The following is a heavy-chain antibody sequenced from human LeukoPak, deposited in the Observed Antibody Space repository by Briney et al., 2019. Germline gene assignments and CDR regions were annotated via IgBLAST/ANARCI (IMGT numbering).Heavy chain of an antibody. CDR1: GGSISSSSYY. CDR3: AGFERWLPEGY. J-gene: IGHJ4*02. CDR2: IYYSGST. V-gene: IGHV4-39*07. Sequence: PSETLSLTCTVSGGSISSSSYYWGWIRQPPGKGLEWIGSIYYSGSTYYNPSLKSRVTISVDTSKNQFSLKLSSVTAADTAVYYCAGFERWLPEGYWGQGTLVTVSS. D-gene: IGHD5-24*01.